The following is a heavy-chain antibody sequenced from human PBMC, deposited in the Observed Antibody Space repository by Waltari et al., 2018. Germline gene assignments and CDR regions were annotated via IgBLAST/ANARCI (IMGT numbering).Heavy chain of an antibody. CDR2: IGYDGNNK. D-gene: IGHD3-22*01. J-gene: IGHJ4*02. CDR1: GLTFSNYG. V-gene: IGHV3-33*01. CDR3: ARDISDISGPFDY. Sequence: QVHLVESGGGVVQPGRSLRLSCAASGLTFSNYGMHWVRQAPGKGLEWVAVIGYDGNNKDYADSVKGRLTISRDNSKNTLYLQLNSLRAEDTAFYYCARDISDISGPFDYWGQGTLVSVSS.